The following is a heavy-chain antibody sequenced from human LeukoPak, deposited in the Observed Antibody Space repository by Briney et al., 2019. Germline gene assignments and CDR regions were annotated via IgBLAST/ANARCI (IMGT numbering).Heavy chain of an antibody. V-gene: IGHV3-64D*06. CDR1: GFTFNRCY. CDR2: ISSNGATT. J-gene: IGHJ4*02. D-gene: IGHD6-6*01. Sequence: GGSLRLSCSASGFTFNRCYSHWVRQASGKGLEFVSHISSNGATTYYADSVKGRFTISRDNSKNTLYLQMSSLRADDTAVYYCVKDRSIAAPNNDFFDSWGQGALVTVSS. CDR3: VKDRSIAAPNNDFFDS.